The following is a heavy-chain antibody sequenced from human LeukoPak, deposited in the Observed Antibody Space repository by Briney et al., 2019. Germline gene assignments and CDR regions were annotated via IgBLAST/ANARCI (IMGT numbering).Heavy chain of an antibody. J-gene: IGHJ6*02. CDR2: IKQDGSEK. CDR3: AKDVGSGYYYVMGYYYYGMDV. V-gene: IGHV3-7*03. D-gene: IGHD3-22*01. Sequence: GGSLRLSCAASGFTFSSYWMSWVRQAPGKGLEWVANIKQDGSEKYYVDSVKGRFTISRDNAKNSLYLQMNSLRAEDTALYYCAKDVGSGYYYVMGYYYYGMDVWGQGTTVTVSS. CDR1: GFTFSSYW.